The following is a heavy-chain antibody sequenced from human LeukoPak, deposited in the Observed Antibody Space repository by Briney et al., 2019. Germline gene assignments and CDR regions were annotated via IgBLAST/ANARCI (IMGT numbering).Heavy chain of an antibody. CDR2: ISGSGGGT. CDR3: AKRGVVIRVILVGFHKEAYYFDS. V-gene: IGHV3-23*01. J-gene: IGHJ4*02. Sequence: GGCLRLSCAVSGITLSNYGMSWFRQAPGKGLEWVAGISGSGGGTNYADAVKGRFTISRDNAKNTLFLQMNSLRVEDTAVYFCAKRGVVIRVILVGFHKEAYYFDSWGQGALVTVSS. CDR1: GITLSNYG. D-gene: IGHD3-22*01.